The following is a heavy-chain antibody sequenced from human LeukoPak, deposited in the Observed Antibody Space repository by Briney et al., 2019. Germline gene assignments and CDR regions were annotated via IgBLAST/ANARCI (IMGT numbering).Heavy chain of an antibody. V-gene: IGHV6-1*01. J-gene: IGHJ3*02. CDR3: AREGTDAFDI. D-gene: IGHD1/OR15-1a*01. Sequence: SQTLSLTYAISGDSFSINSAAWNWIRQSPSRGLEWLGSTYYRSKWYNDYAVSVKSRITINPDTSKNQFSLQLNSVTPEDTAVYYRAREGTDAFDIWGQGTMVTVSS. CDR1: GDSFSINSAA. CDR2: TYYRSKWYN.